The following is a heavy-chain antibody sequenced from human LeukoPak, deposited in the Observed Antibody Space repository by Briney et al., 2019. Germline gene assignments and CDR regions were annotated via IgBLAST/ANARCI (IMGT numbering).Heavy chain of an antibody. Sequence: GGSLRLSCAASGFTFSSYSMNWVRQAPGKGLEWVSGVSGSGAETFYVDSVKGRFTISRDTSKNTLYLQMTSLRAEDTAVYYCAKRVRDGYNSPIDYRGQGTLVTVSS. CDR2: VSGSGAET. CDR1: GFTFSSYS. V-gene: IGHV3-23*01. J-gene: IGHJ4*02. CDR3: AKRVRDGYNSPIDY. D-gene: IGHD5-24*01.